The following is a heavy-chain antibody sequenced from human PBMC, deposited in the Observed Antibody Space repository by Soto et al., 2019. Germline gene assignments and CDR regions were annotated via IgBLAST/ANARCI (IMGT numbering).Heavy chain of an antibody. Sequence: QVQLVQSGAEEKKPGASVKVSCKASGYTFTSYAMHWVRQAPGQRLEWMGWINAGNSDTTYSQKFQGRVTITSDTSASTAYMELTILRSEDTAVYYCARDFSIVVVAPGYWGQGTLVTVSS. CDR3: ARDFSIVVVAPGY. CDR2: INAGNSDT. CDR1: GYTFTSYA. V-gene: IGHV1-3*05. D-gene: IGHD2-2*01. J-gene: IGHJ4*02.